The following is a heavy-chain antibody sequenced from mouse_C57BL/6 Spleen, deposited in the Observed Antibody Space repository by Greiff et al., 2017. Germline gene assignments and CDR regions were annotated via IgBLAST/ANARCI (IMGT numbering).Heavy chain of an antibody. CDR2: INPSNGGT. J-gene: IGHJ3*01. D-gene: IGHD2-1*01. CDR3: ARAPYGTRFAY. Sequence: QVHVKQPGTELVQPGASVKLSCKASGYTFTSYWMHWVKQRPGQGLEWIGNINPSNGGTNYNEKFKSKATLTVDKSSSTAYMQLSSLTSEDSAVYYCARAPYGTRFAYWGQGTLVTVSA. V-gene: IGHV1-53*01. CDR1: GYTFTSYW.